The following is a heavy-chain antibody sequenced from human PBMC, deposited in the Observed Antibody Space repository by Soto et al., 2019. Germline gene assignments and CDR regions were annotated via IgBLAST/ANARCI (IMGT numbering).Heavy chain of an antibody. D-gene: IGHD3-16*01. CDR3: ARRIWYYDYIWGSRNWFDP. CDR2: INHSGST. CDR1: GGSFSGYY. V-gene: IGHV4-34*01. J-gene: IGHJ5*02. Sequence: TLSLTCAVYGGSFSGYYWSWIRQPPGKGLEWIGEINHSGSTNYNPSLKSRVTISVDTSKNQFSLKLSSVTAADTAVYYCARRIWYYDYIWGSRNWFDPWGQGTLVTVSS.